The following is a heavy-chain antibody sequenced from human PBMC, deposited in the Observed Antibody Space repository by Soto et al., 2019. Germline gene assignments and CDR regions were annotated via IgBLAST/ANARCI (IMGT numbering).Heavy chain of an antibody. CDR3: ARSFHYDILTGGTFDY. CDR2: IYYSGST. V-gene: IGHV4-39*01. J-gene: IGHJ4*02. CDR1: GGSISSSSYY. D-gene: IGHD3-9*01. Sequence: QLKLQESGPGLVKPSETLTLTCPVSGGSISSSSYYWGWIRQPPGKGREWIGSIYYSGSTYYNPSLKSRVTISVEASKTQFFPKLSSVTAADKAVDYCARSFHYDILTGGTFDYCGQGTLVTVSS.